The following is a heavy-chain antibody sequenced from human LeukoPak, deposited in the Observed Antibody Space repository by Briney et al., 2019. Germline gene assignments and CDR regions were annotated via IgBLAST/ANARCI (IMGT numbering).Heavy chain of an antibody. J-gene: IGHJ6*02. CDR2: MNPNSGNT. CDR3: AXXXXXXXXXXXLFYGMDV. V-gene: IGHV1-8*01. D-gene: IGHD3-9*01. Sequence: ASVKVSCKASGYTFTSYDIHWVRQATGQGPERMGWMNPNSGNTGYAQKFQGRVTMTRNTSISTAYMELSSLRSEDTAVYYCAXXXXXXXXXXXLFYGMDVWGQGTLVTVSS. CDR1: GYTFTSYD.